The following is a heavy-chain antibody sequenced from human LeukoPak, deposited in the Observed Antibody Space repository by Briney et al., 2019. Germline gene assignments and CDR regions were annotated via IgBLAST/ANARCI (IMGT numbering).Heavy chain of an antibody. D-gene: IGHD6-13*01. V-gene: IGHV3-30*18. Sequence: GGSLRLSCTASGFTFSTYGMHWVRQAPGKGLEWVTLISYDGSTKYYSDSVKGRFTISRDNSKNTLYLQMNSLRAEDTAVYYCAKVPQWSSFRFFDYWGQGTLVTVSS. CDR3: AKVPQWSSFRFFDY. J-gene: IGHJ4*02. CDR2: ISYDGSTK. CDR1: GFTFSTYG.